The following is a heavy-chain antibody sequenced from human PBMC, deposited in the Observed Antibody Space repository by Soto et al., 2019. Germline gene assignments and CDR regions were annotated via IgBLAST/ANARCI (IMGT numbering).Heavy chain of an antibody. J-gene: IGHJ3*02. CDR3: ARVERGTATTVVDAFDI. V-gene: IGHV4-34*01. D-gene: IGHD1-1*01. Sequence: QEQLQQWGAGLLKPSETLSLTCAVYGGFVSSGNYYWSWIRQPPGKGLEWIGEMSHSGGTHFNPSLKSRVTISVDTSQNQFSLKMSSVTAADPALYYCARVERGTATTVVDAFDIWGPGTMVTVSS. CDR2: MSHSGGT. CDR1: GGFVSSGNYY.